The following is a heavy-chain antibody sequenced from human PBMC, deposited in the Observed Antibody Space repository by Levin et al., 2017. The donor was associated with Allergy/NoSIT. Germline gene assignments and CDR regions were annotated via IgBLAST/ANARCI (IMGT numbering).Heavy chain of an antibody. CDR2: ISGSGGST. CDR1: GFTFSSYA. V-gene: IGHV3-23*01. Sequence: LSLTCAASGFTFSSYAMSWVRQAPGKGLEWVSAISGSGGSTYYADSVKGRFTISRDNSKNTLYLQMNSLRAEDTAVYYCANGIIYYSGSGSYHPPPDYWGQGTLVTVSS. J-gene: IGHJ4*02. D-gene: IGHD3-10*01. CDR3: ANGIIYYSGSGSYHPPPDY.